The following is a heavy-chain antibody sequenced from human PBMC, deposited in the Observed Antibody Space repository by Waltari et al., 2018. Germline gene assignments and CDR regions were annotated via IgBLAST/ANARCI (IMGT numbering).Heavy chain of an antibody. D-gene: IGHD6-13*01. CDR2: IYSGGST. CDR3: AKESSSWYDY. V-gene: IGHV3-23*03. J-gene: IGHJ4*02. Sequence: EVQLLESGGGLLQPGGSLRLSCAASGFTFSSYALSWVRQAPGKGLEWVSVIYSGGSTYYADSVKGRFTISRDNSKNTLYLQMNSLRAEDTAVYYCAKESSSWYDYWGQGTLVTVSS. CDR1: GFTFSSYA.